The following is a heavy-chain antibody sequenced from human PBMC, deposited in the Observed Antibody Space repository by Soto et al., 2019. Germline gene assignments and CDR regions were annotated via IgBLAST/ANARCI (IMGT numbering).Heavy chain of an antibody. Sequence: GGSLRLSCAASGFTFSSYDMHWVRQATGKGLEWVSAIGTAGDTYYPGSVKGRFTISRENAKNSLYLQMNSLRAGDTAVYYCARAAITRNYTNYRTRYYYYMDVWGKGTTVTVSS. CDR2: IGTAGDT. V-gene: IGHV3-13*01. J-gene: IGHJ6*03. CDR3: ARAAITRNYTNYRTRYYYYMDV. CDR1: GFTFSSYD. D-gene: IGHD1-7*01.